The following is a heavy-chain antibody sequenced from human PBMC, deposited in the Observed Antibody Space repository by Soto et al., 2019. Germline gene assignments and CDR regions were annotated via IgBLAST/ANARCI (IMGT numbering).Heavy chain of an antibody. CDR2: IRSKAYGGTT. D-gene: IGHD1-7*01. Sequence: GGSLRLSCTASGFTFGDYAMSWFRQAPGKGLEWVGFIRSKAYGGTTEYAASVKGRFTISRDDSKSIAYLQMNSLKTEDTAVYYCTREGAHNWNYVATSVFLFDPWGQGTLVTVSS. J-gene: IGHJ5*02. CDR1: GFTFGDYA. V-gene: IGHV3-49*03. CDR3: TREGAHNWNYVATSVFLFDP.